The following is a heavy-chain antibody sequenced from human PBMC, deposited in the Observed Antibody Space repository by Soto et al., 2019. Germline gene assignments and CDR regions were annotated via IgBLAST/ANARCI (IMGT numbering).Heavy chain of an antibody. CDR3: ARELISVRPGSPPEIVDY. V-gene: IGHV3-33*01. CDR2: IWYDGSNK. CDR1: GFTFSSYG. D-gene: IGHD2-21*02. J-gene: IGHJ4*02. Sequence: GGSLRLSCAASGFTFSSYGMHWVRQAPGKGLEWVAVIWYDGSNKYYADSVKGRFTISRDNSKNTLYLQMNSLRAEDTAVYYCARELISVRPGSPPEIVDYWGQGTLVTVSS.